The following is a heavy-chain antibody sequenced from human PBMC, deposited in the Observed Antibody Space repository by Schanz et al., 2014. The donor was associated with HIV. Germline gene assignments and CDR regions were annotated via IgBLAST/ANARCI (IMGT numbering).Heavy chain of an antibody. CDR1: GNIFNSDY. V-gene: IGHV1-46*02. D-gene: IGHD1-1*01. CDR2: INTGDGNL. CDR3: ARDSGWSGWKGDYFDY. Sequence: QVQLGQSGAEVKKPGASVRVSCKAPGNIFNSDYLHWVRQAPGHGLEWMGIINTGDGNLRYAQKFQGRVTMTRDTSTSPVYMELSSLRSDDTALYYCARDSGWSGWKGDYFDYWGQGTLVTVSS. J-gene: IGHJ4*02.